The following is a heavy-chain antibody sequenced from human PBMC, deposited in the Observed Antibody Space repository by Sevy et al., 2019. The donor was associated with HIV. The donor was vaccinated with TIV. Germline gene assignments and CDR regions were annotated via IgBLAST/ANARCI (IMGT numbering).Heavy chain of an antibody. D-gene: IGHD3-3*01. CDR3: ARDCGVLRFLEWLPHYYYYGMDV. CDR2: ISSSSSYI. CDR1: GFTFSSYS. Sequence: GGSLRLSCAASGFTFSSYSMNWVRQAPGKGLEWVSSISSSSSYIYYASSVKGRFAISRDNAKNSLYLQMNSLRAEDTAVYYCARDCGVLRFLEWLPHYYYYGMDVWGQGTTVTVSS. V-gene: IGHV3-21*01. J-gene: IGHJ6*02.